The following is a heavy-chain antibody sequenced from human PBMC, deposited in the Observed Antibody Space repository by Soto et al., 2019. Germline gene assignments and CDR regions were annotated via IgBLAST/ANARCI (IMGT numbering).Heavy chain of an antibody. D-gene: IGHD3-10*01. Sequence: ASVKVSCKVSGYTFTNYYMHWVRQAPGQGLEWMGIIYPSGGSTRNAQKFQGRVTVTRDTSTSTVYMELSSLRSEDTAVYYCARDFSGPMDYWGRGTLVTVSS. CDR2: IYPSGGST. CDR1: GYTFTNYY. CDR3: ARDFSGPMDY. J-gene: IGHJ4*02. V-gene: IGHV1-46*01.